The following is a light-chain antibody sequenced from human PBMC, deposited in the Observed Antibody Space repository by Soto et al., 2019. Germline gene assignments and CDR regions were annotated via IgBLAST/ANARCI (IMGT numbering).Light chain of an antibody. Sequence: DIVMTQSPDSLAVSLGERATINCKSSQSLLYTSNNKNYLSWYQKKPGLPPKMLLYWASTRESGVPDRFTGSGSGTNFTLTISSLQAEDVEVYYCQQYYTFPRTFGQGSKVEIK. CDR1: QSLLYTSNNKNY. J-gene: IGKJ1*01. CDR2: WAS. V-gene: IGKV4-1*01. CDR3: QQYYTFPRT.